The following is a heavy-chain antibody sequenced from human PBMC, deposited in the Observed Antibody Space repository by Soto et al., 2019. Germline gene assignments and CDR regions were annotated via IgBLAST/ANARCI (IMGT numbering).Heavy chain of an antibody. V-gene: IGHV4-30-4*01. Sequence: SLTCTVSGGSISSGDSYWSWVRQPPGKGLEWIGYVFYSGSTYYNPSLKSRLTISVDTSKTRFSLKLSSVTAADTAVYFCARAGSLGYWYFDFWGRGTLVTVSS. CDR2: VFYSGST. J-gene: IGHJ2*01. D-gene: IGHD1-26*01. CDR3: ARAGSLGYWYFDF. CDR1: GGSISSGDSY.